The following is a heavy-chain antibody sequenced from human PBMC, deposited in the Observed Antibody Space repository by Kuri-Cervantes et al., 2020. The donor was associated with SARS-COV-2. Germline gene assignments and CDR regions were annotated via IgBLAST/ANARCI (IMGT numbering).Heavy chain of an antibody. CDR1: GFSLGTSEMC. Sequence: SGPTLVKPTQTLTLTCTFSGFSLGTSEMCVSWIRQPPGKALEWLALIDWEDDEYYSASLKTSVTISKDTSKNQVVLTMTNMDPLDTATYYCARIGSSWYLHSPWFDPWGQGTLVTVSS. V-gene: IGHV2-70*01. CDR2: IDWEDDE. D-gene: IGHD6-13*01. CDR3: ARIGSSWYLHSPWFDP. J-gene: IGHJ5*02.